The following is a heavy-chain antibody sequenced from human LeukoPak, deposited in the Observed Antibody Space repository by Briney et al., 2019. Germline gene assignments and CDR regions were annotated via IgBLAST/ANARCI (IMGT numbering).Heavy chain of an antibody. CDR1: GGSISSFY. V-gene: IGHV4-59*01. CDR3: ARDLYSYGYYGGFDY. CDR2: IYYRGST. J-gene: IGHJ4*02. Sequence: PSETLSLTCTVSGGSISSFYWSWIRQPPGKGLEWIGYIYYRGSTNYNPSLKSRVTISVDTSKNQFSLKLSSVTAADTAVYYCARDLYSYGYYGGFDYWGQGTLVTVSS. D-gene: IGHD5-18*01.